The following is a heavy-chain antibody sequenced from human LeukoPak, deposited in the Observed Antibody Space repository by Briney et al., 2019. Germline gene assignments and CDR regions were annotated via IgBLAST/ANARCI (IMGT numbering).Heavy chain of an antibody. J-gene: IGHJ6*02. CDR1: GYTFTGYY. D-gene: IGHD6-13*01. CDR3: ARVSTQLVGAFYYYYGMDV. CDR2: INPNSGGT. Sequence: GASVKVSCKASGYTFTGYYMHWVRQAPGQGLEWMGWINPNSGGTNYAQKFQGRVTMTRDTSISTAYMELSRLRSDDTAVYYCARVSTQLVGAFYYYYGMDVWGQGTTVTVSS. V-gene: IGHV1-2*02.